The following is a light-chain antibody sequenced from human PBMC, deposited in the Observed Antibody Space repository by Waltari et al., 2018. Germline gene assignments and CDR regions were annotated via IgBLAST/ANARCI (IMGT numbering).Light chain of an antibody. CDR1: STNIGRNY. CDR2: RSN. V-gene: IGLV1-47*01. J-gene: IGLJ2*01. CDR3: AAWDDSLSGHVI. Sequence: QSVLTQPPSASGTPGQRVIISCSGSSTNIGRNYVSWYQRLPGTAPRLLIYRSNKRPSGGPERISGSKSGTSASLAISGLRSEDEAEYYCAAWDDSLSGHVIFGGGTKLTVL.